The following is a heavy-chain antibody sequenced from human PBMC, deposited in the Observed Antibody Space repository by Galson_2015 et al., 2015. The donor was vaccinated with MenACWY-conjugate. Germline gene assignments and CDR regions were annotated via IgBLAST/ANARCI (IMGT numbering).Heavy chain of an antibody. CDR1: GFTFSNSW. D-gene: IGHD6-13*01. CDR2: INPEGSRG. CDR3: VRDVFRSSSSWYDPDAFDN. J-gene: IGHJ3*02. Sequence: SLRLSCAASGFTFSNSWMNWIRQAPGSGLEWVANINPEGSRGTYVDSVKGRFTISRDNAENSLHLQMNSLRAEDTAVYYCVRDVFRSSSSWYDPDAFDNWGQGTMVTVSS. V-gene: IGHV3-7*01.